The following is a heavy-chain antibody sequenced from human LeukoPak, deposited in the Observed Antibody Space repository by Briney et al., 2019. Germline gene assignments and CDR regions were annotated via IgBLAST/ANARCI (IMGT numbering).Heavy chain of an antibody. CDR1: GFTFSSYA. D-gene: IGHD6-19*01. V-gene: IGHV3-30-3*01. CDR2: ISYDGSNN. Sequence: GGSLRLPCAASGFTFSSYAMHWVRQAPGKGLEWVAVISYDGSNNYYADSVKGRFTISRDNSKNTLYLQMNSLRAEDTAVYYCARELIAVAAVGYFDYWGQGTLVTVSS. J-gene: IGHJ4*02. CDR3: ARELIAVAAVGYFDY.